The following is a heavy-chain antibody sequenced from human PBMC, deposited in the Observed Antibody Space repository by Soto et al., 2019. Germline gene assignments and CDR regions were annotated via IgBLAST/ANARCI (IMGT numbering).Heavy chain of an antibody. Sequence: EVQLLESGGGLVQPGGSLRLSCAASGFTFSSYTMNWVGQAPGKGLEWVSGINSGGRTYYADSVKGRFTISRDDSKNTLYLQIISLRAEDTAVYYCAKDLRPDGVWDFDYWGQGTLVTVSS. CDR1: GFTFSSYT. CDR3: AKDLRPDGVWDFDY. CDR2: INSGGRT. D-gene: IGHD4-17*01. J-gene: IGHJ4*02. V-gene: IGHV3-23*01.